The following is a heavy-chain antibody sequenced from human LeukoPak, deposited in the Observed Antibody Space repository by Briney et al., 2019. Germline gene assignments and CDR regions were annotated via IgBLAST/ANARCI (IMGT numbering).Heavy chain of an antibody. CDR3: SRDKGGTGTTLDP. D-gene: IGHD1-7*01. V-gene: IGHV3-21*01. Sequence: GGSLRLSCAASGFTFSSYSMNWVRQAPGKGLEWVSSISSSSSFIYYADSVKGRFTISRDNAKNSLYLQMNSLRAEDTAVYYCSRDKGGTGTTLDPWGQGTLVTVSS. CDR2: ISSSSSFI. J-gene: IGHJ5*02. CDR1: GFTFSSYS.